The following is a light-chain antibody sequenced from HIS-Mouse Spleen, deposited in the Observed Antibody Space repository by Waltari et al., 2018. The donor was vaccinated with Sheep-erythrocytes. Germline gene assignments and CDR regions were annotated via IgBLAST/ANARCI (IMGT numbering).Light chain of an antibody. J-gene: IGLJ2*01. V-gene: IGLV2-11*01. Sequence: QSALTQPRSVSGSPGQSVTISRTGTSSHVGGYNYVSWYQQHPGQAPKLMIYDVSKRPSGVPDRFSGSKSGNTASLTISGLQAEDEADYYCCSYAGSYTLVFGGGTKLTVL. CDR2: DVS. CDR1: SSHVGGYNY. CDR3: CSYAGSYTLV.